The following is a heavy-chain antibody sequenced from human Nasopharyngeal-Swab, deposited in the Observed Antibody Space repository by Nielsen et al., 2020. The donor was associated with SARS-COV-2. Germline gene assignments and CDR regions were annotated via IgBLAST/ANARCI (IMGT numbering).Heavy chain of an antibody. D-gene: IGHD4-17*01. CDR2: IYYSGST. CDR3: ARDLLYGDFYYYYGMDV. CDR1: GDSISSYY. V-gene: IGHV4-59*01. J-gene: IGHJ6*02. Sequence: SETLSLTCTVSGDSISSYYWSWIRQPPGKGLEWIGYIYYSGSTNYNPSLKSRVTISVDTSKNQFSLKLSSVTAADTAVYYCARDLLYGDFYYYYGMDVWGQGTTVTVSS.